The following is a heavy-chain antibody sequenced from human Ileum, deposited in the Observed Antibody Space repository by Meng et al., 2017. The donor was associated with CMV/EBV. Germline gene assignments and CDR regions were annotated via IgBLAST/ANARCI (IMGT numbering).Heavy chain of an antibody. Sequence: GSLRLSCTVSGGSINSYYWSWIRQSPGKGLEWIGYVYYTDNTNYNPSLKSRVTISLDASKNQFSLKLNSVTAADSAVYYCATIQRRGSDWRYFDYWGQGTLVTVSS. CDR1: GGSINSYY. J-gene: IGHJ4*02. V-gene: IGHV4-59*01. CDR3: ATIQRRGSDWRYFDY. CDR2: VYYTDNT. D-gene: IGHD1-26*01.